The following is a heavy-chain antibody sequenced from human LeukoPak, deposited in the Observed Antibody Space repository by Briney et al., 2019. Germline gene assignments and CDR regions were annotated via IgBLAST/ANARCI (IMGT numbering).Heavy chain of an antibody. CDR3: ARDRTRYCSSTSCFRGLDY. V-gene: IGHV1-2*02. D-gene: IGHD2-2*01. CDR2: INPNSGGT. CDR1: GYTFTGYY. J-gene: IGHJ4*02. Sequence: ASVKVSCKASGYTFTGYYMHWVRQAPGQGLEWMGWINPNSGGTNYAQKFQGRVTMTRDTSISTAYIGLSRLRSDDTAVYYCARDRTRYCSSTSCFRGLDYWGQGTLVTVSS.